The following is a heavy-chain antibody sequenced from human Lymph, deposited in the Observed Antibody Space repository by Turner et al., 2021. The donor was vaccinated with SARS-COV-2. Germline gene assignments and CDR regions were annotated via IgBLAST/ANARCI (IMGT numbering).Heavy chain of an antibody. V-gene: IGHV4-59*01. CDR2: IFYRGST. J-gene: IGHJ5*02. CDR1: GGSMNNNY. Sequence: QMHRQASGPRMSKPVEPLSLTCTVSGGSMNNNYWTWIRQPPGKRLEWIGFIFYRGSTNYNPSLKSRVTISVDTSENQFSLMLTSVTAADTAIYYCARQTVYNWVDPWGQGTLVTVSS. D-gene: IGHD2-8*01. CDR3: ARQTVYNWVDP.